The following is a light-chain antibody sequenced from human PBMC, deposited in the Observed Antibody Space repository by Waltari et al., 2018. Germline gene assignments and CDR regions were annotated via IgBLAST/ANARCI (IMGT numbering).Light chain of an antibody. J-gene: IGKJ5*01. CDR1: QSIGRY. CDR2: DTS. Sequence: EIVLTQSPATLSLSPGEKATLSCRASQSIGRYLAWYQQKPGQAPRLLISDTSNRATGVPARFSGSGSGTDFTLTIGSVAPEDFAVYYCQQRGSWITFGQGARLELK. CDR3: QQRGSWIT. V-gene: IGKV3-11*01.